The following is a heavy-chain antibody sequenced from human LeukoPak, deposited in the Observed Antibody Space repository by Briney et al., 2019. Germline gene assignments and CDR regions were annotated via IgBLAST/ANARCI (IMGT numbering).Heavy chain of an antibody. CDR2: IYYIGST. Sequence: SETLSLTCTVSGGSISGYYWSWIRQPPGKGLEWIGYIYYIGSTNYNPSLKSRVTISVDTSKNQFSLKLSSVTAADTAVYYCARAPYGGNRYYFDYWGQGTLVTVSS. D-gene: IGHD4-23*01. V-gene: IGHV4-59*01. CDR3: ARAPYGGNRYYFDY. J-gene: IGHJ4*02. CDR1: GGSISGYY.